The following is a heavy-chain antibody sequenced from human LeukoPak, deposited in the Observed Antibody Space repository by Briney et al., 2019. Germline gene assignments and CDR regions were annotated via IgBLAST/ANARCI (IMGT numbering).Heavy chain of an antibody. CDR3: ARDYGDYTWNWDY. V-gene: IGHV4-38-2*02. J-gene: IGHJ4*02. CDR2: IYHSGST. Sequence: SETLSLTCTVSGYSISSGYYWGWIRQPPGKGLEWIGSIYHSGSTYYNPSLKSRVTISVDMSKNQFSLKLSSVTAADTAVYYCARDYGDYTWNWDYWGQGTLVTVSS. CDR1: GYSISSGYY. D-gene: IGHD4-17*01.